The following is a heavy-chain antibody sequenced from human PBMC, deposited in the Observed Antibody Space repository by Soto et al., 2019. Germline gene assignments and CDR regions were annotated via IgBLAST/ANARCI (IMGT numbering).Heavy chain of an antibody. CDR3: VRDYSYDNSGYLRSL. V-gene: IGHV1-18*01. CDR2: ISTYTGNT. Sequence: QAQLVQSGSEEEKPGASVKVSCKASGYTFDSYGISWVRQAPGQGLEWMGWISTYTGNTHYSQKFQGRITMTTDTSTHTAFMHLRSLRADDTAVYYCVRDYSYDNSGYLRSLWGQGTLVTVSS. CDR1: GYTFDSYG. J-gene: IGHJ4*02. D-gene: IGHD3-22*01.